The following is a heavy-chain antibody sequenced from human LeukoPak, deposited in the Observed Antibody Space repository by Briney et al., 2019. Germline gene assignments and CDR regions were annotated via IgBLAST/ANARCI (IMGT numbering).Heavy chain of an antibody. J-gene: IGHJ6*03. CDR1: GGTFSSYA. D-gene: IGHD4-17*01. Sequence: ASVKVSCKASGGTFSSYAISWVRQAPGQGLEWMGGIIPIFGTANYAQKFQGRVTITTDESTSTAYMELSSLRSEDTAVYYCAMGNTVYYYYYMDVWGKGTTVTVSS. CDR2: IIPIFGTA. CDR3: AMGNTVYYYYYMDV. V-gene: IGHV1-69*05.